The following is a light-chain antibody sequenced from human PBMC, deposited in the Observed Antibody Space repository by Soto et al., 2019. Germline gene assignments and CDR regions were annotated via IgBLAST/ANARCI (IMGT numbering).Light chain of an antibody. CDR3: QQYASSPYT. CDR1: QSISSSY. Sequence: EIVLTQSPGTLSLSPGERATLSCRASQSISSSYLAWYQQKPGQAPRLLIYGASRRATGIPDRFSGRESGTDFTLTITTLEPEDSAVYFCQQYASSPYTSGQGTKVEIK. V-gene: IGKV3-20*01. CDR2: GAS. J-gene: IGKJ2*01.